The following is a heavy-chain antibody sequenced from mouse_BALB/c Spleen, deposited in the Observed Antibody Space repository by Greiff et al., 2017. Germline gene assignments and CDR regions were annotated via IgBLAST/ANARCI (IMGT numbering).Heavy chain of an antibody. CDR3: ARVAGGNYGFAY. J-gene: IGHJ3*01. Sequence: EVQLVESGGGLVQPGGSLRLSCATSGFTFTDYYMSWVRQPPGKALEWLGFIRNKANGYTTEYSASVKGRFTISRDNSQSILYLQMNTLRAEDSATYYCARVAGGNYGFAYWGQGTLVTVSA. CDR1: GFTFTDYY. V-gene: IGHV7-3*02. D-gene: IGHD2-1*01. CDR2: IRNKANGYTT.